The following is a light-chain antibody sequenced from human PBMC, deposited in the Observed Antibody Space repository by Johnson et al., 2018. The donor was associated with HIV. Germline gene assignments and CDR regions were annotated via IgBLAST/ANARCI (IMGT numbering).Light chain of an antibody. V-gene: IGLV1-51*01. J-gene: IGLJ1*01. CDR2: DNN. CDR3: GIWDSRLIVGV. Sequence: QSVLTQPPSVSAAPGQKVTISCSGSSSNIGNNDVSWYQQLPGTAPKLLIYDNNKRPSGIPDRFSGSKSGTSATLGITGLTTGDEADYYCGIWDSRLIVGVFGTGTKVTVL. CDR1: SSNIGNND.